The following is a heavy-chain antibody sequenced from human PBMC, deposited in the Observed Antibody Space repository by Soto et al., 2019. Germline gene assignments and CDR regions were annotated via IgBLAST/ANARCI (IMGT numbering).Heavy chain of an antibody. CDR3: TGKWSCFSRSYLFDY. V-gene: IGHV4-39*01. CDR2: IYYSGST. CDR1: GGSISSSSYY. Sequence: SETLSLTCTVSGGSISSSSYYWGWIRQPPGKGLEWIGSIYYSGSTYYNPSLKSRVTISVDTSKNQFSLKLSSVTAADTAVYYCTGKWSCFSRSYLFDYWGQGTLVTVSS. J-gene: IGHJ4*02. D-gene: IGHD3-10*01.